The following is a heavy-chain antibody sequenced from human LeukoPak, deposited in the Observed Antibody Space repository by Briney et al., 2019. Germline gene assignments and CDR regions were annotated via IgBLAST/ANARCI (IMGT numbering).Heavy chain of an antibody. Sequence: GASVKVSCKASGYTFTSNGISWVRQVPGQGLEWMGWISAYSGNTNYAQKFQGRVTMTTDTSTSAAYMEVRSLRSDDTAVYYCARDQQWLDPARHGFDYWGQGTLVTVSS. J-gene: IGHJ4*02. CDR2: ISAYSGNT. CDR3: ARDQQWLDPARHGFDY. CDR1: GYTFTSNG. V-gene: IGHV1-18*01. D-gene: IGHD6-19*01.